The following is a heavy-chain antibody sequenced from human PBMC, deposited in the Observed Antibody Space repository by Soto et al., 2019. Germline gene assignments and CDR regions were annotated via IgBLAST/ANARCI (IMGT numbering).Heavy chain of an antibody. CDR2: IIPIFGTA. V-gene: IGHV1-69*01. CDR3: ARLKTYDSSGYYYEEFDY. CDR1: GGTFSSYA. J-gene: IGHJ4*02. D-gene: IGHD3-22*01. Sequence: QVQLVQSGAEVKKPGSSVKVSCKASGGTFSSYAISWVRQAPGQGLEWMGGIIPIFGTANYAQKFQGRVTITADESTSTDYMELSSLRSEDTAVYYCARLKTYDSSGYYYEEFDYWGQGTLVPVSS.